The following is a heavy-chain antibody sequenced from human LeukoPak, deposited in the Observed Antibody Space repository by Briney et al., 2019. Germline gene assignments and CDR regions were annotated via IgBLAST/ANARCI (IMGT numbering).Heavy chain of an antibody. CDR2: IIPIFGTA. D-gene: IGHD3-22*01. J-gene: IGHJ4*02. CDR3: ARAAEYYYDSSGYVFDY. CDR1: GGTFSSYA. V-gene: IGHV1-69*13. Sequence: SVKVSCKASGGTFSSYAISWVRQAPGQGLEWMGWIIPIFGTANYAQKFQGRVTITADESTSTAYMELSSLRSEDTAVYYCARAAEYYYDSSGYVFDYWGQGTLVTVSS.